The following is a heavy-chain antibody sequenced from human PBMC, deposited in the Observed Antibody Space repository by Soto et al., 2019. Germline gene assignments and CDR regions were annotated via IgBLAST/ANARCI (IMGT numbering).Heavy chain of an antibody. D-gene: IGHD3-3*01. CDR3: ARGHYDFWSGYYSSYWYFDL. CDR1: GYTFTDYG. Sequence: ASVKVSCNGAGYTFTDYGISWVRQAPGQGLEWMGWISTYNGNTNYAQKFQGRVTMTRDTSISTAYMELSRLRSDDTAVYYCARGHYDFWSGYYSSYWYFDLWGRGTLVTVSS. V-gene: IGHV1-18*04. CDR2: ISTYNGNT. J-gene: IGHJ2*01.